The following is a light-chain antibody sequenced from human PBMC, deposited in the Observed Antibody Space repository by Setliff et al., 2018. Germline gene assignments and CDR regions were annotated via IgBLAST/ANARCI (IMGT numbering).Light chain of an antibody. J-gene: IGKJ4*01. CDR2: DAS. CDR3: QQFNNFPLT. CDR1: QGISSD. Sequence: AIQLTQSPSSLAAAVGDRVTIACRASQGISSDLAWYQQKPGKSPKLLIFDASNLESGVPSRFSGSRSGTEFTLTISSLQPEDFATYYCQQFNNFPLTFGGGTKVDIK. V-gene: IGKV1D-13*01.